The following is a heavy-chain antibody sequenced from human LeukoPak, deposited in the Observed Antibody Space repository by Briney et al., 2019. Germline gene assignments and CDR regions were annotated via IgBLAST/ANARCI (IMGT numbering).Heavy chain of an antibody. V-gene: IGHV4-59*01. D-gene: IGHD5-24*01. Sequence: SETLSLTCTVSGGSISSYFWNWIRRPPGKGLEWIGYIYFSGTTNYNPSLKGRVTISVDTSKNQFSLKLSSVTAADTAVYYCARVREPYYFDYWGQGTLVTVSS. J-gene: IGHJ4*02. CDR3: ARVREPYYFDY. CDR1: GGSISSYF. CDR2: IYFSGTT.